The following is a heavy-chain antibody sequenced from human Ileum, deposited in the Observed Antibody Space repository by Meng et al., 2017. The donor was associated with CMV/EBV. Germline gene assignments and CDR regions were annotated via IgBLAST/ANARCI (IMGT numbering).Heavy chain of an antibody. V-gene: IGHV4-4*07. CDR2: IHTSGTT. CDR1: DGSSSSYY. CDR3: AREKSSCTSSTCYGVDS. D-gene: IGHD2-2*01. J-gene: IGHJ4*02. Sequence: GHLEGAGPGLVKPSETLSLTCTVSDGSSSSYYWSWIRQSAGKGLELIGRIHTSGTTNYNPSLKSRVTLSLDTSKDQFSLKLTSVTAADTAVYYCAREKSSCTSSTCYGVDSWGQGTLVTVSS.